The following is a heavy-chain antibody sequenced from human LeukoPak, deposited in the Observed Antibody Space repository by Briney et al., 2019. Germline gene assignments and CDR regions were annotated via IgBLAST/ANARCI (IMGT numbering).Heavy chain of an antibody. J-gene: IGHJ4*02. CDR1: GGSISSGGYS. CDR2: IYHSGST. V-gene: IGHV4-30-2*01. D-gene: IGHD3-22*01. Sequence: SETQSLTCAVSGGSISSGGYSWSWIRQPPGKGLEWIGYIYHSGSTYYNPSLKSRVTISVDRSKNQFSLKLSSVTAADTAVYYCARGQWLTHWGQGTLVTVSS. CDR3: ARGQWLTH.